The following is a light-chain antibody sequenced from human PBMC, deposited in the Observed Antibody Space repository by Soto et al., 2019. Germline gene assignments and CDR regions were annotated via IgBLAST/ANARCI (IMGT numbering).Light chain of an antibody. J-gene: IGKJ5*01. CDR2: GAS. V-gene: IGKV3-11*01. Sequence: EVVLTQSPATLSLSPGDRAALSCKASQSARNTLAWYQQKPCQAPRLLIYGASNRAAGIPARFSGSGSGTDFTLTINRLEPEDFAVYYCQQPANWPPFTFGQGTLPDIK. CDR1: QSARNT. CDR3: QQPANWPPFT.